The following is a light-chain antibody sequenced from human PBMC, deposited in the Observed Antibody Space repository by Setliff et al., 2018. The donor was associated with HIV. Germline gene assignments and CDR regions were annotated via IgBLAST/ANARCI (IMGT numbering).Light chain of an antibody. V-gene: IGLV2-11*01. Sequence: QSALAQPASVSGSPGQSITISCTGTSSDVGGYNYVSWYQQHPGKAPKLMIYDVTKRPSGVPDRFSGSKSGNTASLTISGLQAEDEADYCCCSYAGSYTFPYVFGTGTKVT. CDR1: SSDVGGYNY. CDR3: CSYAGSYTFPYV. J-gene: IGLJ1*01. CDR2: DVT.